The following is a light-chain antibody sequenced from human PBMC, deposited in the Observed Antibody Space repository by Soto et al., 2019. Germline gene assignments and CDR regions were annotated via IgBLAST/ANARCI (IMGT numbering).Light chain of an antibody. CDR1: QSISSY. CDR3: QQSYSTLT. Sequence: DIQMTQSPSSLSASVGDRVTITCRASQSISSYLNWYQQKPGKAPKLLIYAASSLQSGVPSRFSGRGSGTDVTLTISSLQPEDFATYFCQQSYSTLTFGPGTKVDIK. J-gene: IGKJ3*01. V-gene: IGKV1-39*01. CDR2: AAS.